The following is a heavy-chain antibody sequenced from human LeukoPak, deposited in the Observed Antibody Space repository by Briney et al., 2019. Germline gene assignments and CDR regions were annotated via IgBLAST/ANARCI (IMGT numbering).Heavy chain of an antibody. D-gene: IGHD3-22*01. Sequence: ASVKVSCKASGGTFSSYAISWVRQDFGQGLEWMGWLNPNSDATDYAQKFQGRVTMTRDASINTAYMEVSRLRSDDTAVYFCARGPNSGSFLGGYYYGMDVWGQGTTVTVSS. V-gene: IGHV1-2*02. CDR1: GGTFSSYA. CDR3: ARGPNSGSFLGGYYYGMDV. J-gene: IGHJ6*02. CDR2: LNPNSDAT.